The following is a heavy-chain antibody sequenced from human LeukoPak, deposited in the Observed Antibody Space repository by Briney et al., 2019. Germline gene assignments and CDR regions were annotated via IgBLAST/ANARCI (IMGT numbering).Heavy chain of an antibody. CDR1: GGSISSYY. CDR3: ARRSGRYYFDY. D-gene: IGHD1-26*01. J-gene: IGHJ4*02. Sequence: SETLSFTCTVSGGSISSYYWSWIRQPPGKGLEWIGYIYYSGSTNYNPSLKSRVTISVDTSKNQFSLKLSSVTAADTAVYYCARRSGRYYFDYWGQGTLVTVSS. V-gene: IGHV4-59*08. CDR2: IYYSGST.